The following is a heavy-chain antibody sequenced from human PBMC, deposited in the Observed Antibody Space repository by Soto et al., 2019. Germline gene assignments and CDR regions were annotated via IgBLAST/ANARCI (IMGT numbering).Heavy chain of an antibody. J-gene: IGHJ4*02. CDR3: TTDGGSRRILYYIDY. V-gene: IGHV3-15*01. CDR2: IKSKADGGTT. Sequence: EAQLVESGGGLVKPGGSLRLSCGASGFTFSKAWMSWVRQAPGKGLEWVGRIKSKADGGTTDDAAPVKGRFTISRDDSKNTLYLKMNSLKTEDTAVYYCTTDGGSRRILYYIDYWGQGTLVTVSS. CDR1: GFTFSKAW. D-gene: IGHD6-13*01.